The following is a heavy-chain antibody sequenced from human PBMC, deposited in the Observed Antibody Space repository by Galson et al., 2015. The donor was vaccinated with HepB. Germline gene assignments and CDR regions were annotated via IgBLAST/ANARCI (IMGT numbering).Heavy chain of an antibody. CDR2: IKQDGSEK. V-gene: IGHV3-7*03. CDR1: GFIFSNYW. D-gene: IGHD6-19*01. J-gene: IGHJ4*02. CDR3: ARDTMIAVAGSSDH. Sequence: SLRLSCAASGFIFSNYWMSWVRQAPGKGPEWVANIKQDGSEKYYLDSVKGRFTISRDNAKNSLYLQMNSLRAEDTAVYYCARDTMIAVAGSSDHWGQGTLVTVSS.